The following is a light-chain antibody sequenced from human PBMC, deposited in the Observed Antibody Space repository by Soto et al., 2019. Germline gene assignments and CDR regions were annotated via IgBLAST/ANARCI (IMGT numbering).Light chain of an antibody. CDR1: SSDVGGSYY. CDR2: EAS. J-gene: IGLJ1*01. V-gene: IGLV2-14*01. CDR3: SSYSSSNTLV. Sequence: QSALTQPASVSGSPGQSITISCTGTSSDVGGSYYVSWYQQHPDKAPKLMIYEASNRPSGVSNRFSGSKSGDTASLTISGLQAEDEADYYCSSYSSSNTLVFGTGTQLTVL.